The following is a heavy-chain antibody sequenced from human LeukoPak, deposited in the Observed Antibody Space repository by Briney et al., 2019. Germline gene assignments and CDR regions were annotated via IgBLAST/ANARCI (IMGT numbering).Heavy chain of an antibody. J-gene: IGHJ4*02. CDR3: AREQPDGRSYSFDY. V-gene: IGHV1-3*03. CDR2: INAGNGNT. D-gene: IGHD1-26*01. Sequence: ASVKVSCKASGYTFTSYDINWVRQAPGQRLEWMGWINAGNGNTKYSQEFQGRVTITRDTSASTAYMELSSLRSEDMAVYYCAREQPDGRSYSFDYWGQGTLVTVSS. CDR1: GYTFTSYD.